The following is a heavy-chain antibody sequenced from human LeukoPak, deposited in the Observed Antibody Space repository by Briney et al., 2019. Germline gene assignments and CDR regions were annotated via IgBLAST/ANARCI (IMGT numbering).Heavy chain of an antibody. CDR2: ISASGAST. D-gene: IGHD3-16*02. V-gene: IGHV3-23*01. Sequence: GGTLRLSCAASRFTFYSYTMYWIRQAPGKGLEWVSGISASGASTYYADSVKGRFTISRDNSRNTLYLQMNSLRGEDTAVYYCAKGIGGVIVKSLLHSAFDIWGQGTMVTVSS. CDR1: RFTFYSYT. J-gene: IGHJ3*02. CDR3: AKGIGGVIVKSLLHSAFDI.